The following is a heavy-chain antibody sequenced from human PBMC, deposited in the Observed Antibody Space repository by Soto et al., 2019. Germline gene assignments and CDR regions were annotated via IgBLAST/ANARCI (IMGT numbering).Heavy chain of an antibody. J-gene: IGHJ4*02. CDR2: ISGSGGST. Sequence: GGSLRLSCAASGLTFSSYAMSWVRQAPGKGLEWVSAISGSGGSTYYADSVKGRFTISRDNSKNTLYLQMNSLRAEDTAVYYCAKVDVYCNNGVCYAYFDYWGQGTLVTVSS. CDR1: GLTFSSYA. CDR3: AKVDVYCNNGVCYAYFDY. D-gene: IGHD2-8*01. V-gene: IGHV3-23*01.